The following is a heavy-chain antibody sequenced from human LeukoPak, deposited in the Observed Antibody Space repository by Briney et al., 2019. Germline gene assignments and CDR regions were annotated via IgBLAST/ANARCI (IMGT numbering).Heavy chain of an antibody. CDR2: ISYDGSNK. CDR1: GFTFSSYG. Sequence: GGSLRLSCAASGFTFSSYGMHWVRQAPGKGLEWVAVISYDGSNKYYADSVKGRFTISRDNSKNTLYLQMNSLRAEDTAVYYCXXXHSSSSRFDYWGQGTPVT. CDR3: XXXHSSSSRFDY. J-gene: IGHJ4*02. V-gene: IGHV3-30*03. D-gene: IGHD6-6*01.